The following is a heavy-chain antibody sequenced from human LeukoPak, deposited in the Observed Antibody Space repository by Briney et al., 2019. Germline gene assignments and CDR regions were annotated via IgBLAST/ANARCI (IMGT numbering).Heavy chain of an antibody. D-gene: IGHD3-16*02. V-gene: IGHV1-46*01. CDR1: GYTFTSYY. J-gene: IGHJ4*02. CDR2: INPTGDST. Sequence: ASVKVSCKASGYTFTSYYMHWVRQAPGQGLEWMGLINPTGDSTGYAQKFQGRITMTRDMSTSTAYMELRSLRSDDTAVYYCARELSGHYDYVWGSYRYSDYWGQGTLVTVSS. CDR3: ARELSGHYDYVWGSYRYSDY.